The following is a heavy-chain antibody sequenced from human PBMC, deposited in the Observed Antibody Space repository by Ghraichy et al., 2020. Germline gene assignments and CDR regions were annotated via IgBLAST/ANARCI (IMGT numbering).Heavy chain of an antibody. V-gene: IGHV4-34*01. CDR3: ARGNRYSSSWYYY. CDR2: INHSGST. CDR1: GGSFSGYY. Sequence: SETLSLTCAVYGGSFSGYYWSWIRQPPGKGLEWIGEINHSGSTNYNPSLKSRVTISVDTSKNQFSLKLSSVTAADTAVYYCARGNRYSSSWYYYWGQGTLVTVSS. D-gene: IGHD6-13*01. J-gene: IGHJ4*02.